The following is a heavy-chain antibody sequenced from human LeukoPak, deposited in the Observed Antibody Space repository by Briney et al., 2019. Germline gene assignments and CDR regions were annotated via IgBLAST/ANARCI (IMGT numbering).Heavy chain of an antibody. CDR2: TNQDGREE. CDR3: ARAMSTFGGVRNYFDS. Sequence: GGSLRLSCAASGFTFSSYAMHWVRQAPGKGLEWVATTNQDGREEYYVDAVKGRFTISRDNAKNSLYLQMNSLRAEDTAVYYCARAMSTFGGVRNYFDSWGQGTLVTVSS. D-gene: IGHD3-16*01. V-gene: IGHV3-7*04. J-gene: IGHJ4*02. CDR1: GFTFSSYA.